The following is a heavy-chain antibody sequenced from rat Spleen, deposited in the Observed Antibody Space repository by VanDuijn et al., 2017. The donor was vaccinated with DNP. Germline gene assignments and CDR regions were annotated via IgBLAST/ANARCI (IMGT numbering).Heavy chain of an antibody. V-gene: IGHV5-22*01. J-gene: IGHJ3*01. Sequence: EVQLVESGGGLVQPGNSLKLSCAASGFTFSDYYMAWVRQAPKKGLKWVAYISHEGSSTYYGDSVKGRFTISRDNAKSTLYLQMNSLRSEDTATYYCATGVYGGYADWFTYWGQGTLVTVSS. D-gene: IGHD1-11*01. CDR2: ISHEGSST. CDR3: ATGVYGGYADWFTY. CDR1: GFTFSDYY.